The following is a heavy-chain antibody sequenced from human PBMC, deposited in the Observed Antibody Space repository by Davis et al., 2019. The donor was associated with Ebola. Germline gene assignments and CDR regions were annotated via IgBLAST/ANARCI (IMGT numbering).Heavy chain of an antibody. V-gene: IGHV3-23*01. Sequence: GESLKISCAASGFTFSSYAMNWVRQAPGKGLEWVSSISGSGDGTNYADSVKGRFTISRDNSKNTVDLQTNSLRAEDTAVYYCAKDMSGSIAAAYGMDVWGKGTTVTVSS. J-gene: IGHJ6*04. CDR1: GFTFSSYA. CDR3: AKDMSGSIAAAYGMDV. D-gene: IGHD6-6*01. CDR2: ISGSGDGT.